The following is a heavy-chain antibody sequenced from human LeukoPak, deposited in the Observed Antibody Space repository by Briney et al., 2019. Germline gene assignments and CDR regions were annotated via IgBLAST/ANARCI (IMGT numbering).Heavy chain of an antibody. D-gene: IGHD3-22*01. CDR2: IYPGDSDT. Sequence: PGASLQISFKGSGYSFTSYRIGWGRPMPGKGREWMGIIYPGDSDTRYSPSFQGQVTISADKSISTAYLQWSSLKASDTAMYYCARQERGYYDSSGYIFDYWGQGTLVTVSS. CDR3: ARQERGYYDSSGYIFDY. V-gene: IGHV5-51*01. CDR1: GYSFTSYR. J-gene: IGHJ4*02.